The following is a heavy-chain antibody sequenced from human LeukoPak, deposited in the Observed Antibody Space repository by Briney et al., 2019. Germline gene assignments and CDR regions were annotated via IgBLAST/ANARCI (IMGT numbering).Heavy chain of an antibody. CDR3: ARQAVIIPTGMEGPWFDP. CDR2: INHGGGT. Sequence: SETLSLTCAVYGGSFSDYFWNWIRQPPGKGLEWIGEINHGGGTRYNPSLKSRATISVDTSKKQFSLNLTSVTAADTAIYYCARQAVIIPTGMEGPWFDPWGQGTLVAVSS. J-gene: IGHJ5*02. V-gene: IGHV4-34*01. CDR1: GGSFSDYF. D-gene: IGHD2/OR15-2a*01.